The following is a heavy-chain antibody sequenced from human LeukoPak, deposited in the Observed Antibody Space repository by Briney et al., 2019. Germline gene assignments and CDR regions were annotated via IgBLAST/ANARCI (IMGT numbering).Heavy chain of an antibody. V-gene: IGHV3-74*01. CDR2: IDRDGFPT. Sequence: GGSLRLSCAASGFIFRDYWMLWVRQAPGKGLIWVSRIDRDGFPTIYADSVKGRFTVSRNNARNTLYLQMNNLRDDDSAVYYCAASRWSGALDFWGKGSLVTVSS. CDR3: AASRWSGALDF. J-gene: IGHJ4*02. D-gene: IGHD3-3*01. CDR1: GFIFRDYW.